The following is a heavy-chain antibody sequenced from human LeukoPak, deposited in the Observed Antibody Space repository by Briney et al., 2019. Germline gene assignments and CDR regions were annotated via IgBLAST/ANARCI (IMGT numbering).Heavy chain of an antibody. CDR3: ARGSGSYSFNLLGFDP. J-gene: IGHJ5*02. V-gene: IGHV3-23*01. Sequence: GGSLRLSCTASGFAFSSYAMSWVSQAPGVGLEWVSAIDGGGGRTWHADSVRGRFTISRDNSKNTLFMQMNSLRAEDTAVYYCARGSGSYSFNLLGFDPWGQGTLVTVSS. CDR1: GFAFSSYA. D-gene: IGHD1-26*01. CDR2: IDGGGGRT.